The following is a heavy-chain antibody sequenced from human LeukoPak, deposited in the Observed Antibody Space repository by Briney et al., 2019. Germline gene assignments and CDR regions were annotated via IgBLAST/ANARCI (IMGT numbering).Heavy chain of an antibody. Sequence: GGSLRLSCAASGFTFSSYWMSWVRQAPGKGLEWVANIKQDGSEKYYVDSVKGRFTISRDNAKNSLYLQMNSLRAEDTAVYYCARISPPHGVLWFDYWGQGTLVTASS. CDR3: ARISPPHGVLWFDY. D-gene: IGHD2-8*01. V-gene: IGHV3-7*01. J-gene: IGHJ5*01. CDR2: IKQDGSEK. CDR1: GFTFSSYW.